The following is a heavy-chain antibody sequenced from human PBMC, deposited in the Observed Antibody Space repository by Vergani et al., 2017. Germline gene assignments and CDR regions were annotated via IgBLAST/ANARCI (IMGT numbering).Heavy chain of an antibody. CDR2: INTNTGNP. V-gene: IGHV7-4-1*02. J-gene: IGHJ3*02. CDR1: GYTFTSYA. CDR3: ARDLRGQLAYDAFDI. D-gene: IGHD6-6*01. Sequence: QVQLVQSGSELKKHGASVKVSCKASGYTFTSYAMNWVRQATGQGLEWMGWINTNTGNPTYARGFTGRFVFSLDTSVSTAYLQISSLKAEDTAVYYCARDLRGQLAYDAFDIWGQGTMVTVSS.